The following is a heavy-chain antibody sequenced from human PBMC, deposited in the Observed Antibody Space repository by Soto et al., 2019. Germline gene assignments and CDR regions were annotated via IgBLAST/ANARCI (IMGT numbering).Heavy chain of an antibody. CDR3: ARDNGKTQWLVDY. Sequence: QVQLEESGGGVVQPGRSLRLSCAASGFTIRSYGMHWVRQAPGKGLEWVAVIWYDGSNKYYADSVKGRFTISRDNSKNTLYLQMNSLRAEDTAVYYCARDNGKTQWLVDYWGQGTLVTVSS. J-gene: IGHJ4*02. D-gene: IGHD6-19*01. CDR1: GFTIRSYG. CDR2: IWYDGSNK. V-gene: IGHV3-33*01.